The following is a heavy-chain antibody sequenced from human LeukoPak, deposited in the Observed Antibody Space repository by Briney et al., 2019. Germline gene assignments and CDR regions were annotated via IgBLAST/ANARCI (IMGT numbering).Heavy chain of an antibody. CDR2: IKQDGSEK. D-gene: IGHD6-13*01. CDR1: GFTFSSYW. Sequence: GGSLRLSCAASGFTFSSYWMSWVRQAPGKGLEWVANIKQDGSEKYYVDSVKGRFTISRDNAKNSLYLQMNSLRAEDTAVYYCAKGRRGQHLYYFDYWGQGTLVTVSS. V-gene: IGHV3-7*03. CDR3: AKGRRGQHLYYFDY. J-gene: IGHJ4*02.